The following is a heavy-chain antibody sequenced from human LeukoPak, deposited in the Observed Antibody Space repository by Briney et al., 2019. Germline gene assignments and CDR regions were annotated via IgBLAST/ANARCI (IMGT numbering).Heavy chain of an antibody. V-gene: IGHV3-21*01. CDR1: GFTFSNYN. D-gene: IGHD1-26*01. J-gene: IGHJ6*03. CDR2: ITSSSSYK. CDR3: ARDPYSGAYYEGYYYYHMDV. Sequence: GGSLRLSCAAPGFTFSNYNMNWVRQAPGKGLEWISSITSSSSYKFYADSVKGRFTISRDNAKNSLYLQMNSLRAEDTAVYYCARDPYSGAYYEGYYYYHMDVWGKGTTVTVSS.